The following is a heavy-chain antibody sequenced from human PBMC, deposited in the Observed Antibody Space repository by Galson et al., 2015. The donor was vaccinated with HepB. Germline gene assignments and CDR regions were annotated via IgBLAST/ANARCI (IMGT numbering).Heavy chain of an antibody. CDR3: ARDYYDSSGYYSDAFDI. V-gene: IGHV6-1*01. CDR2: TYYRSKWYN. Sequence: CAISGDSVSSTSAAWNWIRQSPSRGLEWLGRTYYRSKWYNDYAVSVKSRITINPDTSKNQFSLQLNSVTPEDTAVYYCARDYYDSSGYYSDAFDIWGQGTMVTVSS. J-gene: IGHJ3*02. D-gene: IGHD3-22*01. CDR1: GDSVSSTSAA.